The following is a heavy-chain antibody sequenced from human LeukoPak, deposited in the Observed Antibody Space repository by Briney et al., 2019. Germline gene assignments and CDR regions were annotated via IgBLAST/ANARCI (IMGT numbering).Heavy chain of an antibody. CDR2: VYYNGHT. V-gene: IGHV4-39*01. Sequence: SETLSLTCTVSGGSINSNSHHWGWIRQPPGKGLEWIGSVYYNGHTYYNPSLKSRVTISVDTSKNQFSLKLSSVTAADTAVYYCARHSSTSRGYFDYWGQGTLVTVSS. J-gene: IGHJ4*02. CDR3: ARHSSTSRGYFDY. CDR1: GGSINSNSHH.